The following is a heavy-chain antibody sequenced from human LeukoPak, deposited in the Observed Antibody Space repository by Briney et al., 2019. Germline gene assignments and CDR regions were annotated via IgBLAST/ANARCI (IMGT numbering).Heavy chain of an antibody. CDR3: ARDSPVTQIDY. J-gene: IGHJ4*02. D-gene: IGHD2-21*02. V-gene: IGHV4-59*01. CDR1: GGSISSYY. Sequence: SETLSLTCTVSGGSISSYYWSWIRQPPGKGLEWIGYIYYSGSTNYNPSLKSRVTISVDTSKNQFSLKLSSVTAADTAVYYCARDSPVTQIDYWGQGTLVTVSS. CDR2: IYYSGST.